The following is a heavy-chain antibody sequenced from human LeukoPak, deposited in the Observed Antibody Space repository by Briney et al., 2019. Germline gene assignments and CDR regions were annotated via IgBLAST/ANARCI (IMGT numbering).Heavy chain of an antibody. J-gene: IGHJ6*03. CDR3: AKDKGGTYYYYYMDV. V-gene: IGHV3-9*03. CDR2: ISWNSGSI. D-gene: IGHD2-15*01. Sequence: GRSLRLSCAASGFTFDDYAMHWVRQAPGKGLEWVSGISWNSGSIGYADSVKGRFTISRDNGKNSLYLQMNSLRAEDMALYYCAKDKGGTYYYYYMDVWGKGTTVTVSS. CDR1: GFTFDDYA.